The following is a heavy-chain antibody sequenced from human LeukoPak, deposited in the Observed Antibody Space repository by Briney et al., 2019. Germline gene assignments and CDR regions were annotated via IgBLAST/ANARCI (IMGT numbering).Heavy chain of an antibody. CDR2: IIPIFGTA. J-gene: IGHJ4*02. CDR3: ARGFTVDGYNYGY. Sequence: SVKVSCKASGGTFTSYAISWVRQAPGQGLEWMGGIIPIFGTANYAQKFQGRVTITADESTSTAYMELSSLRSEDTAVYHCARGFTVDGYNYGYWGQGTLVTVSS. V-gene: IGHV1-69*13. D-gene: IGHD5-24*01. CDR1: GGTFTSYA.